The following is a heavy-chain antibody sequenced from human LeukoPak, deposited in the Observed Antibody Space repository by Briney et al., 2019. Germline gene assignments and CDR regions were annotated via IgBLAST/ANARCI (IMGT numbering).Heavy chain of an antibody. CDR2: ISGGGGTTYYA. CDR3: AKFYDILTGYFDY. D-gene: IGHD3-9*01. J-gene: IGHJ4*02. CDR1: GFTFSSYG. Sequence: GGSLRLSCAASGFTFSSYGMSWVRQSPGKGLEWVSAISGGGGTTYYAYYADSVKGRFTIPRDNSKNTLYLQMNSLRAEDTAVYYCAKFYDILTGYFDYWGQGTLVTVSS. V-gene: IGHV3-23*01.